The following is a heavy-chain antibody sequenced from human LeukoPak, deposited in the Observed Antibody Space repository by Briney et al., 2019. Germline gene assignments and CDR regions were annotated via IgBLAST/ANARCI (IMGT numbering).Heavy chain of an antibody. Sequence: EASVKVSCKASGYIFSNFGINWVRQAPGQGLEWMGWISGYNGYTKYAQKLQGRVTMTTDTSTSTAHMELRSLRSDDTAVYYCARVLVDTAMVTIGYYYYYMDVWGKGTTVTVSS. J-gene: IGHJ6*03. V-gene: IGHV1-18*01. D-gene: IGHD5-18*01. CDR2: ISGYNGYT. CDR3: ARVLVDTAMVTIGYYYYYMDV. CDR1: GYIFSNFG.